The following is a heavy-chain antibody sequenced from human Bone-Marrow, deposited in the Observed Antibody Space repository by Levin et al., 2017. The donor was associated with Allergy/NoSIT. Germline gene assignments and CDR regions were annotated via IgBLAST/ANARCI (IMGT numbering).Heavy chain of an antibody. Sequence: PGGSLRLSCAASGFTFSSYAMSWVRQAPGKGLEWVSAISGSGGSTYYADSVKGRFTISRDNSKDTLYLQMNSLRAEDTAVYYCAKEGVNCSSTSCINWFDPWGQGTLVTVSS. CDR1: GFTFSSYA. D-gene: IGHD2-2*01. J-gene: IGHJ5*02. CDR2: ISGSGGST. V-gene: IGHV3-23*01. CDR3: AKEGVNCSSTSCINWFDP.